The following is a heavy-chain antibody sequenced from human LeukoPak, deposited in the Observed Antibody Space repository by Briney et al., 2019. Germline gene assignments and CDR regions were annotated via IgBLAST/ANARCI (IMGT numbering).Heavy chain of an antibody. CDR2: IYYSGST. CDR3: ARRHDTAMVSDL. Sequence: SETLSLTCTVSGGSISSYYWSWIRQPPGKGLEGIGYIYYSGSTNYNPSLKSRVTISVDTSKNQFSLKLRSVTAADTAVYYCARRHDTAMVSDLWGRGTLVTVSS. V-gene: IGHV4-59*08. J-gene: IGHJ2*01. CDR1: GGSISSYY. D-gene: IGHD5-18*01.